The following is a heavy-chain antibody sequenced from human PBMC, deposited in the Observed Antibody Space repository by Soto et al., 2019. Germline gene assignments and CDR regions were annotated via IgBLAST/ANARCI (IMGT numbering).Heavy chain of an antibody. CDR2: LYYGGST. CDR1: GGSINSGGYI. J-gene: IGHJ5*02. Sequence: PSETLSLTRSVPGGSINSGGYIWGWVRQSPGKGLECIGSLYYGGSTFYNPSLKSRVTLSLVPSKHQFSLRLTSVTAADTAIYYCARQLPVGATSWFDPWGQGTLVTVSS. V-gene: IGHV4-39*01. CDR3: ARQLPVGATSWFDP. D-gene: IGHD1-26*01.